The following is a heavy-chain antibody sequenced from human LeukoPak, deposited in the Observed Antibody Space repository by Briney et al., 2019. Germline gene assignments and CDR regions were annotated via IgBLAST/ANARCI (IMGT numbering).Heavy chain of an antibody. J-gene: IGHJ4*02. D-gene: IGHD6-13*01. CDR2: ISGSGGST. Sequence: GGSLRLSCAASGFTFSSYAMSWVRQAPGKGLEWVSAISGSGGSTYYADSVKGRFTISRDNSKNTLYLQMNSLRAEDTAVYYCAKWQYSSSSLASGYFDYWGQGTLVTVSS. CDR1: GFTFSSYA. V-gene: IGHV3-23*01. CDR3: AKWQYSSSSLASGYFDY.